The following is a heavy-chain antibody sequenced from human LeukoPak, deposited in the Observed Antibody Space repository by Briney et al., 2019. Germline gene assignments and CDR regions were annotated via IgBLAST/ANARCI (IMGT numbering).Heavy chain of an antibody. V-gene: IGHV3-23*01. CDR2: IRSGGGYT. CDR3: AKSLYYYYYMDV. J-gene: IGHJ6*03. Sequence: GGSLRLSCAASGFTFSSYAMSWVRQAPGKGLEWVSTIRSGGGYTYYADSVKGRFTISRDNSKNTLYLQMNSLRAEDTAVYNCAKSLYYYYYMDVWSKGTTVTVSS. CDR1: GFTFSSYA.